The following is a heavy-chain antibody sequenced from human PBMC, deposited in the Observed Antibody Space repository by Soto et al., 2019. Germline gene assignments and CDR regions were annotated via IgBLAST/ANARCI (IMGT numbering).Heavy chain of an antibody. J-gene: IGHJ6*02. V-gene: IGHV3-73*01. CDR3: FRETYFSYHGMDV. CDR2: IRSKANSYAT. Sequence: GGSLRLSCAASGFTFSSYSMNWVRQASGKGLEWVGRIRSKANSYATAYAAAVKGRFIISRDDSETTAYLQMNSLKIEDTAVYYCFRETYFSYHGMDVWGQGTTVTVSS. CDR1: GFTFSSYS.